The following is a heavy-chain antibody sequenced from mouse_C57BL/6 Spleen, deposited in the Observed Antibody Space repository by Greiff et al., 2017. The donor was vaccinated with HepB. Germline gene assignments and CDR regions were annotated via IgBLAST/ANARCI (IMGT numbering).Heavy chain of an antibody. Sequence: DVMLVESGGGLVKPGGSLKLSCAASGFTFSSYAMSWVRQTPEKRLEWVATISDGGSYTYYPDNVKGRFTISRDNAKNKLYLQMSHLKSEDPAQYYCARDLSGGGYVYYWGQGTALAVSA. J-gene: IGHJ2*01. CDR1: GFTFSSYA. D-gene: IGHD1-1*02. CDR3: ARDLSGGGYVYY. CDR2: ISDGGSYT. V-gene: IGHV5-4*01.